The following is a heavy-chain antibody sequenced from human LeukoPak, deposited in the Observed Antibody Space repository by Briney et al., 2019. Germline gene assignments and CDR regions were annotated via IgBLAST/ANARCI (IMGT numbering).Heavy chain of an antibody. Sequence: PSETLSLTCAVYGGSFSGYYWSWIRQPPGKGLEWIGEINHSGSTNYNPSLKSRVAISVDTSKNQFSLKLSSVTAADTAVYYYARGKPTGYSSSWRKNWFDPWGQGTLVTVSS. CDR2: INHSGST. J-gene: IGHJ5*02. V-gene: IGHV4-34*01. CDR3: ARGKPTGYSSSWRKNWFDP. D-gene: IGHD6-13*01. CDR1: GGSFSGYY.